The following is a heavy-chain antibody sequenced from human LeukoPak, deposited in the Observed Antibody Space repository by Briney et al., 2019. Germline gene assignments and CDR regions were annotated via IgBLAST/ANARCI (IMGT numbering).Heavy chain of an antibody. CDR1: GFTFSSYG. CDR3: ASVGVAGGVYFDY. J-gene: IGHJ4*02. Sequence: PGGSLRLSCAASGFTFSSYGMHWVRQAPGKGLEWVAVISYDGSNKYYADSVKGRFTISRDNSKNTLYLQMNSLGAEDTAVYYCASVGVAGGVYFDYWGQGTLVTVSS. V-gene: IGHV3-30*03. CDR2: ISYDGSNK. D-gene: IGHD6-19*01.